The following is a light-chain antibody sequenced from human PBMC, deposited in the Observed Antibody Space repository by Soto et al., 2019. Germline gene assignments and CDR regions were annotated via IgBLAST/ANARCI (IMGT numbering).Light chain of an antibody. CDR1: SSDVGGYTY. CDR3: SSYTSSGTLV. CDR2: DVS. V-gene: IGLV2-14*03. Sequence: QSALTQPASVSGSPGQSITISCTGTSSDVGGYTYVAWYQHHPGKAPKLMIYDVSNRPSGVSSRFSGSKSGNTASLTISGLQAEDEADYYCSSYTSSGTLVFGGGTKLTVL. J-gene: IGLJ3*02.